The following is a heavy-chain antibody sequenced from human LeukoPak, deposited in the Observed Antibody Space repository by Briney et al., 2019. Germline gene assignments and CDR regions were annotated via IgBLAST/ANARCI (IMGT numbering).Heavy chain of an antibody. CDR1: GITFSIYN. Sequence: GGSLRLSCAASGITFSIYNMNWVRQAPGKGLEWVSSISSSSSYIYYADSVKGRFTISRDNAKNSLYLQMNSLRAEDTAVYYCGTRGYSEYYFDYWGQGTLVTVSS. D-gene: IGHD3-22*01. CDR2: ISSSSSYI. CDR3: GTRGYSEYYFDY. V-gene: IGHV3-21*01. J-gene: IGHJ4*02.